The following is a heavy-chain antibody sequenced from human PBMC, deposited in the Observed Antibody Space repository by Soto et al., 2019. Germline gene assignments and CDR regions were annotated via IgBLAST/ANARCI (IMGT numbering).Heavy chain of an antibody. CDR2: IIPVFGRP. CDR3: AREGSGYNF. CDR1: GGTFSSFG. J-gene: IGHJ1*01. D-gene: IGHD5-12*01. Sequence: SVKVSCKASGGTFSSFGISWVRQAPGQGLEWMGGIIPVFGRPNYAQRFRGRLTITADESTNTGYMELIDLRSEDTAVYYCAREGSGYNFWGQGTQVTVSS. V-gene: IGHV1-69*13.